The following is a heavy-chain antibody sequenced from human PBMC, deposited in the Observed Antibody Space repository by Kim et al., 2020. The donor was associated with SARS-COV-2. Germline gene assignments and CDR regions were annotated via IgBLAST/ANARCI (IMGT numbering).Heavy chain of an antibody. CDR3: TYLLDYGDYEGLDY. J-gene: IGHJ4*02. Sequence: GGSLRLSCAASGFTFSGSGIHWVRQASGKGLEWVGRIRSRTNSYATGYAASVKGRFTISRDDSKNTAYLQMNSLKTEDTAVYYCTYLLDYGDYEGLDYWGQGTLVTVSP. CDR2: IRSRTNSYAT. V-gene: IGHV3-73*01. D-gene: IGHD4-17*01. CDR1: GFTFSGSG.